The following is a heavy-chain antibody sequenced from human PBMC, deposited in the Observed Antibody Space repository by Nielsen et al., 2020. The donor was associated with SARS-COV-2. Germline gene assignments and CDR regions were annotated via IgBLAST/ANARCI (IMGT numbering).Heavy chain of an antibody. CDR3: ARDTRPGGLVLFYCMDV. Sequence: ASVKVSYKASGYTFTSYGISWVRQAPGQGLEWMGWISAYNGNTNYAQKFQGRVTMTTDTSTSTAYMELRSLRSDDTAVYYCARDTRPGGLVLFYCMDVWGKGTTVTVSS. CDR1: GYTFTSYG. V-gene: IGHV1-18*01. J-gene: IGHJ6*03. D-gene: IGHD6-19*01. CDR2: ISAYNGNT.